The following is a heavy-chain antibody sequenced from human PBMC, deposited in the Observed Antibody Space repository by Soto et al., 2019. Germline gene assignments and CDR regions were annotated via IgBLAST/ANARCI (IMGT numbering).Heavy chain of an antibody. J-gene: IGHJ6*02. V-gene: IGHV1-18*04. CDR3: ARDKQERLFYYYYGLDV. Sequence: QVQLVQSGPEMKRPGASVKVSCQASGYTFTSHNISWVRQAPGQGLEWMGWISPYSGNTDYAQNLQGRVTMTTDTLTSTAYMELRSLRSDDAAVYYCARDKQERLFYYYYGLDVWGQGTTVTVSS. CDR2: ISPYSGNT. D-gene: IGHD1-1*01. CDR1: GYTFTSHN.